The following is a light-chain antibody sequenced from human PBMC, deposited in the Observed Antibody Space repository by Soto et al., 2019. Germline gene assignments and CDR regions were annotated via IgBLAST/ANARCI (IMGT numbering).Light chain of an antibody. CDR1: SSNIGSNT. V-gene: IGLV1-44*01. CDR2: STD. CDR3: AAWDDSLNGHYV. J-gene: IGLJ1*01. Sequence: QSVLTQPPSASGTPGQRVTISCSGSSSNIGSNTVNWYQQLPGTAPKLLIYSTDQRPSGVPDRFSGSKSGTSASLAISGLQSEDEDDYYCAAWDDSLNGHYVFGTGTRSPS.